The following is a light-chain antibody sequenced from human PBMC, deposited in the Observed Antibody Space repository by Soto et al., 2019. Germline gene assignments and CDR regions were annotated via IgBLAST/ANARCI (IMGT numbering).Light chain of an antibody. CDR3: SSYAGSNNYV. J-gene: IGLJ1*01. Sequence: SASGSPGQSVTISCIGTSSDVGNYNYVSWYQQHPGKAPKLMIYEVSKRPSGVPDRFSGSKSGNTASLTVSGLQTDDEADYYCSSYAGSNNYVFGTGTKVTVL. V-gene: IGLV2-8*01. CDR2: EVS. CDR1: SSDVGNYNY.